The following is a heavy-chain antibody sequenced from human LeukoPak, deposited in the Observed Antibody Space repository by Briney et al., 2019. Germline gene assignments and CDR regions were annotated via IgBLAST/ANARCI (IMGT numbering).Heavy chain of an antibody. J-gene: IGHJ4*02. CDR1: GFTFTKAW. V-gene: IGHV3-15*01. Sequence: GGSLRLSCAASGFTFTKAWMTWVRQAPGKGLEWVARIKSKSDGGTTDYGALVKGRFTISRDDSKNTLYLQMNSLKIEDTALYYCSVIVATGTIDSWGQGTLVTVSS. CDR3: SVIVATGTIDS. D-gene: IGHD6-13*01. CDR2: IKSKSDGGTT.